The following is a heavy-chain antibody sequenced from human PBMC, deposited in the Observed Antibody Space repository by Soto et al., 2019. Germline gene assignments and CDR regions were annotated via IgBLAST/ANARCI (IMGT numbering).Heavy chain of an antibody. D-gene: IGHD2-15*01. Sequence: TGGSLRLSCAASGFTFSNAWMSWVRQAPGKGLEWVGRIKSKTDGGTTDYAAPVKGRFTISRDDSKNTLYLQMNSLKTEDTAVYYCTTYCSGGSCVDYWGQGTLVTVSS. CDR1: GFTFSNAW. J-gene: IGHJ4*02. CDR3: TTYCSGGSCVDY. CDR2: IKSKTDGGTT. V-gene: IGHV3-15*01.